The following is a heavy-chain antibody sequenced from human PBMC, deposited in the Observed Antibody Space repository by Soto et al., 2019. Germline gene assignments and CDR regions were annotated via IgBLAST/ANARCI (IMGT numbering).Heavy chain of an antibody. V-gene: IGHV4-59*12. CDR1: GGSISTYY. D-gene: IGHD1-1*01. CDR2: IFYSGST. CDR3: ARDQLEGNWFDP. J-gene: IGHJ5*02. Sequence: PSETLSLTCTVSGGSISTYYWTWIRQPPGKGLEWIGYIFYSGSTNYNPSLKSRVTMSLDTSKNQFSLKLSSVTAADTAVYYCARDQLEGNWFDPWGQGVLVTVS.